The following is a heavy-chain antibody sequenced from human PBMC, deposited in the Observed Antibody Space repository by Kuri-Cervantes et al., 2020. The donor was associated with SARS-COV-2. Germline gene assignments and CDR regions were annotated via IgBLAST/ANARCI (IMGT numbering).Heavy chain of an antibody. CDR3: AREGVVWFGGYFDY. D-gene: IGHD3-10*01. J-gene: IGHJ4*02. CDR2: ISANNGNT. V-gene: IGHV1-18*01. CDR1: GYTFTSYG. Sequence: GESLKISCKASGYTFTSYGISWVRQAPGQGLEWMGWISANNGNTNYAQKLQGRVTMTTDTSTSTAYMELRSLRSDDTAVYYCAREGVVWFGGYFDYWGQGTLVTVSS.